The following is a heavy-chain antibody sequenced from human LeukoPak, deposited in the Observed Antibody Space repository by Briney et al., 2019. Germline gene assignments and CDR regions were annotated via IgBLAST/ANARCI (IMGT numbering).Heavy chain of an antibody. CDR1: GFTFSSYS. V-gene: IGHV3-21*01. J-gene: IGHJ4*02. CDR3: ARDGVAMIVATKYYFDY. Sequence: GGSLRLSCAASGFTFSSYSMNWVRQAPAKGLEWVSSISNSSSYIYYADSVKGRFTISRDNAKNSLYLQMNSLRAEDTAVYYCARDGVAMIVATKYYFDYWGQGTLVTVSS. CDR2: ISNSSSYI. D-gene: IGHD5-12*01.